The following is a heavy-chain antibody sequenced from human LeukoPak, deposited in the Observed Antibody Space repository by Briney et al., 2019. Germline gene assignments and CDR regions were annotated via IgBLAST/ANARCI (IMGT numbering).Heavy chain of an antibody. D-gene: IGHD5-12*01. CDR1: GGSISSYY. J-gene: IGHJ4*02. Sequence: PSETLSLTCTVSGGSISSYYWSWIRQPPGKGLEWMGYIYYSGSANYNPPLKSRVTISVDTSKNQFSLKLNSVTAADTAVYYCAKAAGYRFDYWGQGTLVTVSS. CDR2: IYYSGSA. CDR3: AKAAGYRFDY. V-gene: IGHV4-59*01.